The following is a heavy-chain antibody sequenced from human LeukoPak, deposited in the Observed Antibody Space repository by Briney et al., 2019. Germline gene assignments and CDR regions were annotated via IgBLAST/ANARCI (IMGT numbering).Heavy chain of an antibody. CDR3: ARTYYDSSGYYSAFDI. Sequence: PGGSLRLSCAASGFTFSGSAMHWVRQAPGKGLEWVSYISSSGSIVYYADSVKGRFTISRDNAKNSLYLQMNSLRDEDTAVYYCARTYYDSSGYYSAFDIWGQGTTVTVSS. V-gene: IGHV3-48*02. D-gene: IGHD3-22*01. CDR1: GFTFSGSA. J-gene: IGHJ3*02. CDR2: ISSSGSIV.